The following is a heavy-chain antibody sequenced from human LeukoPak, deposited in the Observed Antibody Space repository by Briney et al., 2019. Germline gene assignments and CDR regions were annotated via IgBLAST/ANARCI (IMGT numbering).Heavy chain of an antibody. J-gene: IGHJ4*02. CDR3: ARLNGGY. CDR1: GGSLSTYY. CDR2: INYSGST. V-gene: IGHV4-59*01. D-gene: IGHD7-27*01. Sequence: KPSETLSLTCIVSGGSLSTYYWSWTRQPPGKGLEWIGYINYSGSTNYNPSLKSRVTISVDTSKNQFSLKLSSVTAADTAVYYCARLNGGYWGQGTLVTVSS.